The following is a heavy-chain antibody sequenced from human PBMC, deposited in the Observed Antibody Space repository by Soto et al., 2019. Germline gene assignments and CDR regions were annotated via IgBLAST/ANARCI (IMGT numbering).Heavy chain of an antibody. Sequence: LGESLKISCKGSGYSFTSYWISWVRQMPGKGLEWMGRIDPSDSYTNYSPSFQGHVTISADKSISTAYLQWSSLKASDTAMYYCARHAGVVVPAAFDYWGQGTLVTVSS. D-gene: IGHD2-2*01. CDR3: ARHAGVVVPAAFDY. J-gene: IGHJ4*02. CDR2: IDPSDSYT. V-gene: IGHV5-10-1*01. CDR1: GYSFTSYW.